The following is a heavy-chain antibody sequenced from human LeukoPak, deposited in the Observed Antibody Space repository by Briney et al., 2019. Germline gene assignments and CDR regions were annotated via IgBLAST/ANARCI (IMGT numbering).Heavy chain of an antibody. J-gene: IGHJ3*02. Sequence: PGGSLRLSCAASGFTFSSYAMSWVRQAPGKGLEWVSVIQSDGSTYYADSVRGRFTISRDNSKNTPYLQMNSLRAEDTAVYYCTRGGAFDIWGQGTMVTVSS. CDR3: TRGGAFDI. V-gene: IGHV3-66*02. CDR1: GFTFSSYA. D-gene: IGHD3-16*01. CDR2: IQSDGST.